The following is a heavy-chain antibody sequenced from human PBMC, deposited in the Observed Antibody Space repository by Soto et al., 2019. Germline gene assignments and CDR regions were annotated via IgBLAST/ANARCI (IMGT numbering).Heavy chain of an antibody. Sequence: EVQLLESGGGLVQPGGSLRLSCAASGFTFSTYAMSWVRQAPGKGLEWVSTITTSGGNTYYADSVQGRFTISRDNSKNTLYLQMYSLRAESTVVYYCAGRYCTNGVCYTHYYYYIDVWGKGTTVTVSS. J-gene: IGHJ6*03. CDR3: AGRYCTNGVCYTHYYYYIDV. D-gene: IGHD2-8*01. CDR2: ITTSGGNT. V-gene: IGHV3-23*01. CDR1: GFTFSTYA.